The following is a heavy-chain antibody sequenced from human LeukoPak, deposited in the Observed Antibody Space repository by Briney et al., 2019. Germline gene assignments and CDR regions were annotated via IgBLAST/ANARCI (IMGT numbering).Heavy chain of an antibody. V-gene: IGHV4-30-4*08. Sequence: SETLSLTCTVSGGSISSGSYYWSWIRQPPGKDLEWIGYIYYSGSTYYKPSLKSRVTISVDTPKNQFSLKLSSVTAADTAVYYCARGAGFGELLLDYYYGMDVWGQGTTVTVSS. D-gene: IGHD3-10*01. CDR1: GGSISSGSYY. CDR2: IYYSGST. CDR3: ARGAGFGELLLDYYYGMDV. J-gene: IGHJ6*02.